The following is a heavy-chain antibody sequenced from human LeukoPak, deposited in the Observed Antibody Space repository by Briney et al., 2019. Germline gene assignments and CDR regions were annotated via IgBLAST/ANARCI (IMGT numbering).Heavy chain of an antibody. Sequence: GGSLRLSCAASGFTFSSYGMHWVRQAPGKGLEWVAVISYDGSNKYYADSVKGRFTISRDNSKNTLYLQMNSLRAEDTAVYYCARAPAGRMEMATMWGQGTLVTVSS. CDR3: ARAPAGRMEMATM. J-gene: IGHJ4*02. CDR1: GFTFSSYG. D-gene: IGHD5-24*01. CDR2: ISYDGSNK. V-gene: IGHV3-30*03.